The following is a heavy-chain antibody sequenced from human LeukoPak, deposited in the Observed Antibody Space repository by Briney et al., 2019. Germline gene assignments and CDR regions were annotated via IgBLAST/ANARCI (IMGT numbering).Heavy chain of an antibody. J-gene: IGHJ4*02. V-gene: IGHV3-21*01. CDR1: GFTFSSYS. CDR2: ISSSSSYI. D-gene: IGHD1-26*01. Sequence: GGSMRLSCAASGFTFSSYSMNWVRQAPGKGLEWVSSISSSSSYIYYADSVKGRFTISRDNAKNSLYLQMNSLRAEDTAVYYCARGIVGATSPGYWGQGTLVTVSS. CDR3: ARGIVGATSPGY.